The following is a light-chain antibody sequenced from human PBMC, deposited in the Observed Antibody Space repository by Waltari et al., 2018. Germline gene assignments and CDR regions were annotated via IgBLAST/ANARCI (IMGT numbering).Light chain of an antibody. CDR2: KVS. CDR1: QSLVHSDGNTY. CDR3: MQGTHWPPIT. J-gene: IGKJ5*01. V-gene: IGKV2-30*02. Sequence: DVVMTQSPLSLPVTLGQPASISCRSSQSLVHSDGNTYLNWFQQRPGQSTRRVIYKVSNRDSRVPDRFSGSGSGTDFTLKISRVEAEDVGVYYCMQGTHWPPITFGQGTRLEIK.